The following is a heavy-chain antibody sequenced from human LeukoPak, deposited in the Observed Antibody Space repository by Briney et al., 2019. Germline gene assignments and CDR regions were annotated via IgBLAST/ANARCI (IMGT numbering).Heavy chain of an antibody. D-gene: IGHD6-13*01. J-gene: IGHJ6*02. CDR3: ARDPLIAAAGTAYYYYYGMDV. V-gene: IGHV3-30-3*01. Sequence: GGSLRLSCAASGFTFSSYAIHWVRQAPGKGLEWVAIISYDGSNKYYADSVKDRFTISRDNSKNTLYLQMNSLRAEDTAVYYCARDPLIAAAGTAYYYYYGMDVWGQGTTVTVSS. CDR1: GFTFSSYA. CDR2: ISYDGSNK.